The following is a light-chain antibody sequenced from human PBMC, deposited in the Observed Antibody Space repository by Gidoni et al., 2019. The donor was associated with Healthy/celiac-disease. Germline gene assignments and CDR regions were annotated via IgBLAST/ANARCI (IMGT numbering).Light chain of an antibody. CDR2: GNR. Sequence: QSLLTQPPSVSAAPRQRVTISCTGSSSNIGAGYNVHWYQQLPGTAPTLLIYGNRNRPSGVPDRFSGSNSGTSASLAITGLRDEDEADYYCQSYDSSLSGVVFGGGTKLTVL. V-gene: IGLV1-40*01. CDR1: SSNIGAGYN. J-gene: IGLJ2*01. CDR3: QSYDSSLSGVV.